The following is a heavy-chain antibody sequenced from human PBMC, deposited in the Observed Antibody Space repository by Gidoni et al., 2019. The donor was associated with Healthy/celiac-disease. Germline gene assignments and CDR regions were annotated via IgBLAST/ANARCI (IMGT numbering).Heavy chain of an antibody. CDR2: ISYDGSNK. D-gene: IGHD2-15*01. V-gene: IGHV3-30-3*01. CDR1: EVTFRSYA. CDR3: ARDLGGKGSGFDY. J-gene: IGHJ4*02. Sequence: QVQLVESGGGVVQPGRSLRRSCAASEVTFRSYAMPWVRQAPVKGLEWVAVISYDGSNKYYADSVKGRFTITRDNSKNTLYLQMNSLRAEDTAVYYCARDLGGKGSGFDYWGQGTLVTVSS.